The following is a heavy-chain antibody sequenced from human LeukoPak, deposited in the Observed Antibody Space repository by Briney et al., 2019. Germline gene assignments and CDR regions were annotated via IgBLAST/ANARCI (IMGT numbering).Heavy chain of an antibody. J-gene: IGHJ6*02. V-gene: IGHV4-59*12. CDR3: ARGSYGMDI. Sequence: SETLSLACTVSGGSISSYYWSWIRQPPGKGLEWIGYIYYSGSTNYNPSLKSRVTISVDTSKNQFSLKLSSVTAADTAVYYCARGSYGMDIWGQGTTVTVSS. CDR1: GGSISSYY. CDR2: IYYSGST.